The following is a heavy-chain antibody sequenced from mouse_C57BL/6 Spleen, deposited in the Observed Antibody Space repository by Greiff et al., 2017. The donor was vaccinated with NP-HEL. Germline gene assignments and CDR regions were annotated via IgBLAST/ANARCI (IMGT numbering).Heavy chain of an antibody. J-gene: IGHJ1*03. Sequence: QVQLQQSGAELVKPGASVKISCKASGYAFSSYWMNWVKQRPGKGLEWIGQIYPGDGDTNYNGKFKGKATLTADKSSSTAYMQLSSLTSEDSAVYFCARYPYYYGLEGYFDVWGTGTTVTVSS. CDR2: IYPGDGDT. V-gene: IGHV1-80*01. D-gene: IGHD1-1*01. CDR3: ARYPYYYGLEGYFDV. CDR1: GYAFSSYW.